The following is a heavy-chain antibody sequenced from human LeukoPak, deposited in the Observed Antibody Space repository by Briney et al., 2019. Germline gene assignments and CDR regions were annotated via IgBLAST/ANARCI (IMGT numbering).Heavy chain of an antibody. J-gene: IGHJ5*02. V-gene: IGHV4-34*01. Sequence: SETLSLTCAVYGGSFSGYYWSWIRQPPGKGLEWIGEINHSGSTNYNPSLKSRVTISVDTSKNQFSLKLSSVTAADTAVYYCARGRHYDYVWGSYRPVFWFDPWGQGTLVTVSS. CDR2: INHSGST. CDR1: GGSFSGYY. D-gene: IGHD3-16*02. CDR3: ARGRHYDYVWGSYRPVFWFDP.